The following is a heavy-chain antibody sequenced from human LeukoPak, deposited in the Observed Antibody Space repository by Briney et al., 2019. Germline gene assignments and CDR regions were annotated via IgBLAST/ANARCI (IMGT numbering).Heavy chain of an antibody. J-gene: IGHJ4*02. Sequence: GGSLRLSCAASGFTLSSYAMSWVRQAPGKGLEWVSAISDTGNTYHADSVKGRFTISRDSSKNTLFLQMNRLRPEDAAVYYCAKAPVTTCRGALCYPFDYWGLGTLVTVSS. CDR2: ISDTGNT. CDR3: AKAPVTTCRGALCYPFDY. CDR1: GFTLSSYA. V-gene: IGHV3-23*01. D-gene: IGHD2-15*01.